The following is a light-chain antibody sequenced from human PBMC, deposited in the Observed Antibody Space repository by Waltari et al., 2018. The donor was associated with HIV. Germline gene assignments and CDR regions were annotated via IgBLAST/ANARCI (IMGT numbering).Light chain of an antibody. V-gene: IGLV2-14*01. Sequence: QSALTQPASVSGSPGQSITISCTGTSSDVGSYNYVSWYQQHSGKGLKLLIFDVSNRPAGGSNRFSGSTAGDTASLTISGLQTEDEAYYYCSSYTRTSTLVAFGGGTKVTVL. J-gene: IGLJ2*01. CDR2: DVS. CDR3: SSYTRTSTLVA. CDR1: SSDVGSYNY.